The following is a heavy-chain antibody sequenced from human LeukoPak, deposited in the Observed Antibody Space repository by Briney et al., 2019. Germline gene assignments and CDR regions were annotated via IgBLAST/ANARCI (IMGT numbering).Heavy chain of an antibody. D-gene: IGHD3-9*01. CDR2: MNPNSGNT. CDR3: ARELDYDILTGPPDY. J-gene: IGHJ4*02. Sequence: ASVTVSCTASGYTFTSYDINWVRPATGQGLAWMGWMNPNSGNTNYAQKLQGRVTMTTDTSTSTAYMELRSLRSDDTAVYYCARELDYDILTGPPDYWGQGTLVTVSS. CDR1: GYTFTSYD. V-gene: IGHV1-18*01.